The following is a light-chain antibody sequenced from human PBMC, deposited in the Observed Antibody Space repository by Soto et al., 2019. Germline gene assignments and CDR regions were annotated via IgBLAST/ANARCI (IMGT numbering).Light chain of an antibody. CDR2: EGT. CDR1: SSDVGGSDL. J-gene: IGLJ2*01. V-gene: IGLV2-23*01. Sequence: QSVLTQPASVSASPGQSITISCTGTSSDVGGSDLVSWYQHYPGKAPNLIIYEGTKRPSGVSNRFSGSKSGNTASLTISGLQAEDEADYYCSSYAGGRVIFGGGTKLTVL. CDR3: SSYAGGRVI.